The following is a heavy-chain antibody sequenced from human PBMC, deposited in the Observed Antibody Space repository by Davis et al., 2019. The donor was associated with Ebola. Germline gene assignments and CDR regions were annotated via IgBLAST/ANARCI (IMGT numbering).Heavy chain of an antibody. CDR3: ARYCHYTDCSYFDC. Sequence: PGGSLRLSCAASGFTFSSYAMSWVRQAPGKGLEWVSSISAGGGSTHYADSVKGRFTISRDNSKNTLYLQMNSLRAEDTATYYCARYCHYTDCSYFDCWGQGTMVAVSS. CDR2: ISAGGGST. CDR1: GFTFSSYA. D-gene: IGHD2-15*01. J-gene: IGHJ4*02. V-gene: IGHV3-23*01.